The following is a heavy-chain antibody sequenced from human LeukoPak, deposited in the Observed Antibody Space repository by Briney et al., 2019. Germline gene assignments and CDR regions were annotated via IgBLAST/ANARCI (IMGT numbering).Heavy chain of an antibody. CDR2: IYYSGSA. V-gene: IGHV4-61*01. D-gene: IGHD3-10*01. J-gene: IGHJ6*03. CDR1: GGSISSVTYS. Sequence: SETLSLTCAVSGGSISSVTYSWSWIRQPPGKGLEWIGYIYYSGSAYYNPSLKSRVTISVDTSKNQFSLKLSSVTAADTAVYYCAATGIRGYYYYYYYMDVWGKGTTVTVSS. CDR3: AATGIRGYYYYYYYMDV.